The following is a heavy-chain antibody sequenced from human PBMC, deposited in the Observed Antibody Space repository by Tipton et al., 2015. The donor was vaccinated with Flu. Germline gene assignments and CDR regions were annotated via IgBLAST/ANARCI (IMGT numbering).Heavy chain of an antibody. CDR1: GFTFSTYS. CDR3: ARGFIRLCDY. CDR2: IWYDGSNK. J-gene: IGHJ4*02. V-gene: IGHV3-33*08. D-gene: IGHD3-16*01. Sequence: SLRLSCAASGFTFSTYSMSWVRQAPGKGLEWVAVIWYDGSNKYYADSVKGRFTISRDNAKNSLYLQMNSLRAEDTAVYYCARGFIRLCDYWGQGTLVTVSS.